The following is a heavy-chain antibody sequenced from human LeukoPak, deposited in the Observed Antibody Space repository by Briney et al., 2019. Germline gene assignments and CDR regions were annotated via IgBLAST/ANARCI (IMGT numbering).Heavy chain of an antibody. D-gene: IGHD3-10*01. CDR1: GNTFTSYD. V-gene: IGHV1-8*01. J-gene: IGHJ4*02. CDR2: MNPNSGDT. CDR3: ATTRGSGSYYNGYDS. Sequence: ASVKVSCKSSGNTFTSYDINWVRQATGQGLEWMGWMNPNSGDTGYAQKFQGRVTMTRRTSISTVYMELSSLTSEDTAVYYCATTRGSGSYYNGYDSWGQGTLVTVSS.